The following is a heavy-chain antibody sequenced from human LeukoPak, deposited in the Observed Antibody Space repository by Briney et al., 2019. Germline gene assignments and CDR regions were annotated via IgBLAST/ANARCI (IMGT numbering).Heavy chain of an antibody. CDR1: GFXFGDYA. D-gene: IGHD1-26*01. Sequence: GGSLRLSCTASGFXFGDYAISWVRQAPGKGLKWVGFIRSKAYGGTAEYAASVKGRFTISRDDSKSIPYLQMNSLKTEDTAVYYCTKSGTAIVGTTAAYYFDYWGQGTLVTVSS. V-gene: IGHV3-49*04. CDR2: IRSKAYGGTA. CDR3: TKSGTAIVGTTAAYYFDY. J-gene: IGHJ4*02.